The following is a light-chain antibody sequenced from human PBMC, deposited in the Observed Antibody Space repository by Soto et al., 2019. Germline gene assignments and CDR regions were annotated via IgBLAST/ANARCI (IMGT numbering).Light chain of an antibody. Sequence: EIVLTQSPGTLSLSPGERATLSCRASQSVSSSSLAWYQQRPGQAPRLLIYGTSSRATGIPDRFSGSWSGTDFTLTISRLEPEDFAVYYCQQRSNWPWSFGQGTKVDIK. CDR1: QSVSSSS. V-gene: IGKV3D-20*02. CDR2: GTS. CDR3: QQRSNWPWS. J-gene: IGKJ1*01.